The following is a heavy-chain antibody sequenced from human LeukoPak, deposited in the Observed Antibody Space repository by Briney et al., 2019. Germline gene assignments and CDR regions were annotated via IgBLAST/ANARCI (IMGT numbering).Heavy chain of an antibody. Sequence: GRSLRLSCAASGFTFSSYGMHWVRQAPGKGLEWVAVIWYDGSNKYYADSVKGRFTNSRDNSKNTLYLQMNSLRAEDTAVYYCARVAVVPAAIFWGQGTLVTVSS. J-gene: IGHJ4*02. CDR3: ARVAVVPAAIF. CDR1: GFTFSSYG. CDR2: IWYDGSNK. D-gene: IGHD2-2*01. V-gene: IGHV3-33*01.